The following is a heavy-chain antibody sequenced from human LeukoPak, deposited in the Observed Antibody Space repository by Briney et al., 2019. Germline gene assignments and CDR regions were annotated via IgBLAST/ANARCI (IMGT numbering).Heavy chain of an antibody. V-gene: IGHV1-69*13. CDR2: IIPIFGTS. D-gene: IGHD4-17*01. CDR1: RGTFSIYA. J-gene: IGHJ4*02. CDR3: ASLGGGSTVTTYLNY. Sequence: ASVTVSFTASRGTFSIYAINWVRQAPGQGLEWMGGIIPIFGTSNYAQKFQGRVTITADESTSTAYMELSSLRSEDTAVYYCASLGGGSTVTTYLNYWGQGTLVTVS.